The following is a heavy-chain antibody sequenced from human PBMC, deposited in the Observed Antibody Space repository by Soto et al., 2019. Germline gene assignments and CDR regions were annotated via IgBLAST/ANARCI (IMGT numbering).Heavy chain of an antibody. V-gene: IGHV3-23*01. Sequence: SLRLSCAASGFTFSSYAMSWVRQAPGKGLEWVSAISGSGGSTYYADSVKGRFTISRDNSKNTLYLQMNSLRAEDTAVYYCAKPGIQQLYGDYWFDPWGQGTLVTVSS. D-gene: IGHD4-17*01. CDR3: AKPGIQQLYGDYWFDP. J-gene: IGHJ5*02. CDR1: GFTFSSYA. CDR2: ISGSGGST.